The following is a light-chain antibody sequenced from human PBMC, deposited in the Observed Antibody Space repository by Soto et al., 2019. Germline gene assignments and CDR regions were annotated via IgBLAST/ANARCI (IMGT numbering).Light chain of an antibody. CDR2: GVS. J-gene: IGKJ5*01. CDR3: QQYGSSPMT. Sequence: EVVMTQSPATLSVSPGERATLSCRASQSVTSNYLAWYQQKPGQAPRLLIYGVSSRATGVPDRFSGSGSGTDFTLTISRLEPEDFAVYYCQQYGSSPMTFGQGTRLEI. CDR1: QSVTSNY. V-gene: IGKV3-20*01.